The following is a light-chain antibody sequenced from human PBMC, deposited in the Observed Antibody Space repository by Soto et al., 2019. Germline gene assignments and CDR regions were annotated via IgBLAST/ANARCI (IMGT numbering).Light chain of an antibody. Sequence: EIVMTQSPDTLSVCPGDTATLSCRSSQNIHINLAWYQQKPGQAPTLLIYGVTARAPGVPARFSGSGYGTDFTLTIRSVQSGDFGVFYCQQYEGWPRTFGLGTKVEIQ. CDR2: GVT. CDR3: QQYEGWPRT. J-gene: IGKJ2*01. CDR1: QNIHIN. V-gene: IGKV3-15*01.